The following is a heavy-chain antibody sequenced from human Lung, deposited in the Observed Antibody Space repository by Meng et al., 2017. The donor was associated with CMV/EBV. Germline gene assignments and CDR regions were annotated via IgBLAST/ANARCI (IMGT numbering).Heavy chain of an antibody. J-gene: IGHJ4*02. Sequence: SGFTFSSYGMHWVRQAPGKGREWVAVIWYDGSNKYYADSVKGRFTISRDNSKNTLYLQMNSLRAEDTAVYYCAKDHTGGIVGADVDYWGQGTLVTVSS. CDR1: GFTFSSYG. CDR3: AKDHTGGIVGADVDY. D-gene: IGHD1-26*01. CDR2: IWYDGSNK. V-gene: IGHV3-33*06.